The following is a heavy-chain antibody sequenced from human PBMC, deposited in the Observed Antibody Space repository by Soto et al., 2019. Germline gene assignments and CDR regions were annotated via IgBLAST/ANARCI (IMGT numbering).Heavy chain of an antibody. CDR2: VYNSGST. D-gene: IGHD2-2*01. V-gene: IGHV4-59*01. Sequence: QVQLQESGPGLVKPSETLSLTCNVSGGSISSYYWSWIRQPPGKGLEYIGHVYNSGSTIHSPSLKSRATISVDTSKNQFSLKLTSVTAADTXVYYCAGGSSLCWECFHHWGQGILITVSS. J-gene: IGHJ1*01. CDR1: GGSISSYY. CDR3: AGGSSLCWECFHH.